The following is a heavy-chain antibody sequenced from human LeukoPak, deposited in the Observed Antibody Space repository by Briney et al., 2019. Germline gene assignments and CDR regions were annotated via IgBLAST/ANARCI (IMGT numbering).Heavy chain of an antibody. CDR1: GYTFTSYD. CDR2: MNPNSGNT. D-gene: IGHD3-22*01. V-gene: IGHV1-8*01. Sequence: GASVKVSCKASGYTFTSYDINWVRQATGQGLEWMGWMNPNSGNTGYAQKFQGRVTMTRNTSISTAYMELSSLRSEDTAVYYCARQYYYDSSGYDIYCYGMDVWGQGTTVTVSS. CDR3: ARQYYYDSSGYDIYCYGMDV. J-gene: IGHJ6*02.